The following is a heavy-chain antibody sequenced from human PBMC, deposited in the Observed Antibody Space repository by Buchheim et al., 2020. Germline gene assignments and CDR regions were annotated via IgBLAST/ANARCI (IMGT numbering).Heavy chain of an antibody. Sequence: QVQLVQSGAEVKKPGASVKVSCKASGYTFTSYDINWVRQATGQGLEWMGWMNPNSGNTGYAQKFQGRVTLTRHTSISTAYMELGSLRSEDTAVYYCARGGKSRQWLVSYWFDPWGQGTL. CDR1: GYTFTSYD. D-gene: IGHD6-19*01. CDR3: ARGGKSRQWLVSYWFDP. V-gene: IGHV1-8*01. J-gene: IGHJ5*02. CDR2: MNPNSGNT.